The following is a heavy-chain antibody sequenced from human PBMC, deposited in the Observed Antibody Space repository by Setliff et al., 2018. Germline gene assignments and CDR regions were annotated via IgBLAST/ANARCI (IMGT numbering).Heavy chain of an antibody. Sequence: ASVKVSCKASGYTFANSIVSWVRQAPGQGLEWMGWISAYNGKTYIKEKFQGRLSMTTDTSTNTGYMELRNLTPDDTAVYYCAISTLSICSGGTCPNVFDVWGQGTMVTVSS. D-gene: IGHD2-15*01. J-gene: IGHJ3*01. V-gene: IGHV1-18*04. CDR3: AISTLSICSGGTCPNVFDV. CDR2: ISAYNGKT. CDR1: GYTFANSI.